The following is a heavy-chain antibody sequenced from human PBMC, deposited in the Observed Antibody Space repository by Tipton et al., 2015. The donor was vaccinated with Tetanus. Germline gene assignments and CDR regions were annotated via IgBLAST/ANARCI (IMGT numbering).Heavy chain of an antibody. CDR1: GGSVSSGSYY. CDR3: AREGYYDSSGYYYKGAFDI. D-gene: IGHD3-22*01. V-gene: IGHV4-61*01. CDR2: IYYSGST. Sequence: PSLTCTVSGGSVSSGSYYWSWIRQPPGKGLEWIGYIYYSGSTNYNPSLKSRVTISVDTSKNQFSLKLSSVTAADTAVYYCAREGYYDSSGYYYKGAFDIWGQGTMVTVSS. J-gene: IGHJ3*02.